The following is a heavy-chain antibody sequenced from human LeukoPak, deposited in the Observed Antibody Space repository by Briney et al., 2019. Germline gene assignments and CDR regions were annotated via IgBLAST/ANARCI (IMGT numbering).Heavy chain of an antibody. D-gene: IGHD6-19*01. CDR3: AGDKIAVAGSPRSDY. J-gene: IGHJ4*02. Sequence: PGGSLRLSCAASGFTFSSYSMNWVRQAPGKGLEWVSSISSSSSYIYYADSVKGRFTISRDNAKNSLYLQMNSLRAEDTAVYYCAGDKIAVAGSPRSDYWGQGTLVTVSS. V-gene: IGHV3-21*01. CDR1: GFTFSSYS. CDR2: ISSSSSYI.